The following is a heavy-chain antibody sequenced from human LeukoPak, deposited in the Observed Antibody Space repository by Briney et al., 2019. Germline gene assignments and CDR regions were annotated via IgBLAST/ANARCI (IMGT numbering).Heavy chain of an antibody. CDR1: GGSISSSSFS. D-gene: IGHD5-24*01. CDR2: ISYSGST. CDR3: AREGDGYTRSSAFDI. J-gene: IGHJ3*02. Sequence: PSETLSLTCTVSGGSISSSSFSWGWIRHPPGKGVQWIGSISYSGSTYYSPSLKSRVTISVDTSKNQFSLKLTSVTAADTAVYYCAREGDGYTRSSAFDIWGQGTMVTVSS. V-gene: IGHV4-39*07.